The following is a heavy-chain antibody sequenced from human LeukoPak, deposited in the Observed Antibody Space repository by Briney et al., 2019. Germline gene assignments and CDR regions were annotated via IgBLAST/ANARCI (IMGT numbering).Heavy chain of an antibody. D-gene: IGHD2-21*02. J-gene: IGHJ3*02. CDR3: ARKTTAGPTKAAFDI. Sequence: PSETLSLTCSVSGYSISTSNYWAWIRQPPGRGLEWIGHIYYSGGIYYNPSLKSRVTMSVDTSRNQFPLKLSSVTAVDTAVYYCARKTTAGPTKAAFDIWGQGTMVAVST. CDR2: IYYSGGI. CDR1: GYSISTSNY. V-gene: IGHV4-28*05.